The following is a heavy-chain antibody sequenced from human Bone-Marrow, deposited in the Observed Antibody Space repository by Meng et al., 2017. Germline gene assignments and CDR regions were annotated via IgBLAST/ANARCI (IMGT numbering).Heavy chain of an antibody. J-gene: IGHJ4*02. CDR3: ARGLRIRAPGRVYDY. CDR2: ISSSGSTI. CDR1: GFTFSSYE. V-gene: IGHV3-48*03. D-gene: IGHD1-14*01. Sequence: GESLKISCAASGFTFSSYEMNWVRQAPGKGLEWVSYISSSGSTIYYADSVKGRFTISRDNAKNSLYLQMNSLRAEDTAVYYCARGLRIRAPGRVYDYWGQGTLATFPS.